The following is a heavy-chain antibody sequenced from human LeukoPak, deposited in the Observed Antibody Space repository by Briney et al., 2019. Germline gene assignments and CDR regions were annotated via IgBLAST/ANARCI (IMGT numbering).Heavy chain of an antibody. J-gene: IGHJ4*02. CDR1: GYTFTSYY. CDR2: INPSGGST. Sequence: ASVKVSCKASGYTFTSYYMHWVRQAPGQGLEWMGIINPSGGSTSYAQKFQGRVTMTRDTSTTTIYIELGSLKNEDAAIYYCARSSEPGLVGATVGFDFWGQGTLVTVSS. CDR3: ARSSEPGLVGATVGFDF. V-gene: IGHV1-46*01. D-gene: IGHD1-26*01.